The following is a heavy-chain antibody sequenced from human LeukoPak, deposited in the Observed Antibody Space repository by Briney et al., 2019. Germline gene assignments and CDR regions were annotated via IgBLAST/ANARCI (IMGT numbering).Heavy chain of an antibody. CDR1: GYTFTGYY. CDR2: MNPNSGNT. V-gene: IGHV1-8*03. J-gene: IGHJ6*03. D-gene: IGHD3-3*01. Sequence: ASVKVSCKASGYTFTGYYMHWVRQAPGQGLEWMGWMNPNSGNTGYAQKFQGRVTITRNTSISTAYMELSSLRSEDTAVYYCARGPATIFGVVDYYYYMDVWGKGTTVTVSS. CDR3: ARGPATIFGVVDYYYYMDV.